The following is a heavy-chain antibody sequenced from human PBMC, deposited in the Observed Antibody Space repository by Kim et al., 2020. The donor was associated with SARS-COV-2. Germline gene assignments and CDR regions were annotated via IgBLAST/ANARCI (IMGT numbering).Heavy chain of an antibody. J-gene: IGHJ4*01. Sequence: SETLSLTCTVSGGSMSSYYCSWIRQSPGKGLEWIGYIHYSGSTNYNPSLKNRVTMSVDTSENQFSLKLSSVTAADTALYYCARGHYCSGAYCYPYFDYWG. CDR3: ARGHYCSGAYCYPYFDY. CDR2: IHYSGST. V-gene: IGHV4-59*13. CDR1: GGSMSSYY. D-gene: IGHD2-15*01.